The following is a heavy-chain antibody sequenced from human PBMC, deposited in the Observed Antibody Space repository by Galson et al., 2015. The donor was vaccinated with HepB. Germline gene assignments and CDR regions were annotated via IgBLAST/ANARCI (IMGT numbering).Heavy chain of an antibody. CDR3: ARDHALIAYISGCYFDS. CDR1: GDSVSSHITA. D-gene: IGHD5-12*01. J-gene: IGHJ4*02. CDR2: TYYRSKWYN. Sequence: CAISGDSVSSHITAWNWIRQSPSRGLEWLGRTYYRSKWYNDYAVSVKSRIIINPDSSKNQFSLQLKSVTPEDTAVYYCARDHALIAYISGCYFDSCGQGTLV. V-gene: IGHV6-1*01.